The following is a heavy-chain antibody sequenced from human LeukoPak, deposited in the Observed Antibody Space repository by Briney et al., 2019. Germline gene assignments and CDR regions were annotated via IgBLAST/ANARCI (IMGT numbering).Heavy chain of an antibody. CDR3: ARRNQLLSDAFDI. CDR2: NYPVDSDT. J-gene: IGHJ3*02. CDR1: GYSFSTYR. V-gene: IGHV5-51*01. Sequence: PGEPLKISCKGPGYSFSTYRIAWVRQMHGKGLGWLGINYPVDSDTRYSPSFQGQVTNSADKSIGTAYLQWSSLKASDTAMYYCARRNQLLSDAFDIWGQGTMVTVSS. D-gene: IGHD2-2*01.